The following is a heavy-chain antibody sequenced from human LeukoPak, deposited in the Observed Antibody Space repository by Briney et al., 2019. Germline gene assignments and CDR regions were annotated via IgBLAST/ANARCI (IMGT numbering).Heavy chain of an antibody. V-gene: IGHV1-69*04. J-gene: IGHJ4*02. Sequence: GASVKVSCKASGGTFSSYAISWVRQAPGQGLEWMGRIIPILGIANYAQKFQGRVTITADKSTSTAYMELSSLRSEDTAVYYCARDTPGGDVWFGELLRKYYFDYWGQGTLVTVSS. D-gene: IGHD3-10*01. CDR2: IIPILGIA. CDR3: ARDTPGGDVWFGELLRKYYFDY. CDR1: GGTFSSYA.